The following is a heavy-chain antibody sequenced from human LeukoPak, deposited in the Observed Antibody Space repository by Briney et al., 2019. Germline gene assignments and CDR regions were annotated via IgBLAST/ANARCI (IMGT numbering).Heavy chain of an antibody. CDR3: ARDPNYYDSSADAFDI. J-gene: IGHJ3*02. CDR1: GFSFITYN. V-gene: IGHV3-21*01. CDR2: ISSTSSYI. D-gene: IGHD3-22*01. Sequence: PGGSLRLSCAASGFSFITYNMNWVRQAPGKGLEWVSSISSTSSYIYYADSVKGRFTISRDNAKNTLYLQMNSLRAEDTAVYYCARDPNYYDSSADAFDIWGQGTMVTVSS.